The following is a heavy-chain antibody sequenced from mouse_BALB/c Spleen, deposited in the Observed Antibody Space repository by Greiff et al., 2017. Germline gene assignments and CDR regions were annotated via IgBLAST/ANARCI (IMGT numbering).Heavy chain of an antibody. J-gene: IGHJ4*01. CDR1: GFTFNTYA. V-gene: IGHV10-1*02. CDR2: IRSKSNNYAT. D-gene: IGHD2-1*01. Sequence: EVQGVESGGGLVQPKGSLKLSCAASGFTFNTYAMNWVRQAPGKGLEWVARIRSKSNNYATYYADSVKDRFTISRDDSQSMLYLQMNNLKTEDTAMYYCVRGNYYAMDYWGQGTSVTVSS. CDR3: VRGNYYAMDY.